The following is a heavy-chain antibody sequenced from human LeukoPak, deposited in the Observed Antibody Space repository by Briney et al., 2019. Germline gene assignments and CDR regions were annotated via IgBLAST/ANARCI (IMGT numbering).Heavy chain of an antibody. CDR3: ARGHFLGTGTNWFDP. CDR1: GGSIISYF. CDR2: IYYSGST. D-gene: IGHD1-1*01. V-gene: IGHV4-59*12. J-gene: IGHJ5*02. Sequence: PSETLSLTCTVSGGSIISYFWSWIRQPPGKGLEWIGYIYYSGSTNYNPSLKSRVTISVDTSKNQFSLKLSSVTAADTAVYYCARGHFLGTGTNWFDPWGQATLVTVSS.